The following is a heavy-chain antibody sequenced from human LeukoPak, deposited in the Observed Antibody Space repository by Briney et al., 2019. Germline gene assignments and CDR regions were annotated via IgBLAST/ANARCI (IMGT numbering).Heavy chain of an antibody. V-gene: IGHV4-38-2*02. J-gene: IGHJ5*02. CDR1: GYSISSGYY. D-gene: IGHD3-10*01. CDR3: ARDRYGSGSYYNIAGDP. Sequence: PSETLSLTCTVSGYSISSGYYWGWIRQPPGKGLEWIGSIYHSGSTYYNPSLKSRVTISVDTSKNQFSLKLSSVTAADTAVYYCARDRYGSGSYYNIAGDPWGQGTLVTVSS. CDR2: IYHSGST.